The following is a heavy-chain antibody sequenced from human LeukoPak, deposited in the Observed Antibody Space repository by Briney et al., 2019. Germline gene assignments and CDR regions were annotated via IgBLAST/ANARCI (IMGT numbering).Heavy chain of an antibody. J-gene: IGHJ4*02. Sequence: GGSLRLSCAASGFTFSSYGMHWVRQAPGKGLEWVSVISSSAGSTYYADSVQGRFTISRDNSINTLYLQMNSLRAEDTAVYYCAKAKGGSWYDFDCWGQGTLVTVSS. D-gene: IGHD6-13*01. CDR3: AKAKGGSWYDFDC. V-gene: IGHV3-23*01. CDR1: GFTFSSYG. CDR2: ISSSAGST.